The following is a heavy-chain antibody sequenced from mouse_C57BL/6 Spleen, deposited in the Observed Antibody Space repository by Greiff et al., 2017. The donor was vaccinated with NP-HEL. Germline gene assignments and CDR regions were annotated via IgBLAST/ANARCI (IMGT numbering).Heavy chain of an antibody. Sequence: VQLQQPGAELVKPGASVKMSCKASGYTFTSYWITWVKQRPGQGLEWIGDIYPGSGSTNYNEKFKSKATLTVDTSSSTAYMQLSSLTSEDSAVYYCASKKDGYYLPFDYWGQGTTLTVSS. D-gene: IGHD2-3*01. CDR2: IYPGSGST. V-gene: IGHV1-55*01. CDR1: GYTFTSYW. J-gene: IGHJ2*01. CDR3: ASKKDGYYLPFDY.